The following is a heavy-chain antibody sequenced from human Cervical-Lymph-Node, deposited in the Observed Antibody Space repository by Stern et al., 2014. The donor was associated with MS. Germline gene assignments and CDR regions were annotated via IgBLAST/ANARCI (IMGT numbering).Heavy chain of an antibody. CDR2: ISPGGTYT. J-gene: IGHJ4*02. CDR3: AKDRRGD. V-gene: IGHV3-23*04. CDR1: GFTFNNYA. Sequence: EVQLEASWGGLVQPGGSLRLSCAASGFTFNNYAMNWVRQAPGKWLEWVSAISPGGTYTYYADSVKGRFTISRDNSTNTVYLQMNSLRAEDSAVYYCAKDRRGDWGQGTLVTVSS. D-gene: IGHD3-10*01.